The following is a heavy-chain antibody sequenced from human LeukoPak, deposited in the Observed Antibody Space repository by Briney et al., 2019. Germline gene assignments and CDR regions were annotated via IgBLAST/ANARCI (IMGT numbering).Heavy chain of an antibody. CDR2: INHSGST. Sequence: PETLSLTCAVYGGSFSGYYWSWIRQPPGKGLEWIGEINHSGSTNYNPSLKSRVTISVDTSKNQFSLKLSSVTAADTAVYYCASHIDRDGYQNSNDYYFDYWGQGTLVTVSS. CDR3: ASHIDRDGYQNSNDYYFDY. D-gene: IGHD5-24*01. V-gene: IGHV4-34*01. J-gene: IGHJ4*02. CDR1: GGSFSGYY.